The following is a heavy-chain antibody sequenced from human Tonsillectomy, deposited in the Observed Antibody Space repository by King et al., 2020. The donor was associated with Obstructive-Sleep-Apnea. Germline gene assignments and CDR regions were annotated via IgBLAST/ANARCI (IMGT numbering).Heavy chain of an antibody. CDR2: IYSSGRT. Sequence: VQLQESGPGLVKPSQTLSLTCAVSGGSISRGGYSWTLIRQPPGKGLEWVGYIYSSGRTYYNPSPKSRVTISVDTSKNHFSLNLSSVTAAYTAGYYCARLVTIFGVVIERFDYWGQGTLVTVSS. J-gene: IGHJ4*02. V-gene: IGHV4-30-4*07. CDR1: GGSISRGGYS. CDR3: ARLVTIFGVVIERFDY. D-gene: IGHD3-3*01.